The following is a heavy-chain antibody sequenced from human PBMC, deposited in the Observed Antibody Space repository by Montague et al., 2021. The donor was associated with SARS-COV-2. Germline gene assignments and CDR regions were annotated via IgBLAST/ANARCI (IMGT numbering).Heavy chain of an antibody. V-gene: IGHV6-1*01. D-gene: IGHD3-9*01. Sequence: CAISGDSVSSKSVAWNWIRQSPSRGLEWLGRTYYRSKWDSDYAESVKRRLVITPDTSKNQVSLQLNSVIPEDTAVYFCASPGITLTGLDAFDIWGQGTMVTVSS. CDR3: ASPGITLTGLDAFDI. J-gene: IGHJ3*02. CDR1: GDSVSSKSVA. CDR2: TYYRSKWDS.